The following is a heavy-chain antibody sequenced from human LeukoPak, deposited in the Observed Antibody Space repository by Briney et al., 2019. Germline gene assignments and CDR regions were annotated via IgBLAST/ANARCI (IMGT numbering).Heavy chain of an antibody. Sequence: GGSLRLSCAASGFTFSSYSMNWVRQAPGKGLEWVSSISGSSSYIYYADSVKGRFTISRDNAKNSLYLQMNSLRAEDTAVYYCARGGGYSGYDYDYWGQGTLVTVSS. CDR3: ARGGGYSGYDYDY. D-gene: IGHD5-12*01. CDR1: GFTFSSYS. J-gene: IGHJ4*02. V-gene: IGHV3-21*04. CDR2: ISGSSSYI.